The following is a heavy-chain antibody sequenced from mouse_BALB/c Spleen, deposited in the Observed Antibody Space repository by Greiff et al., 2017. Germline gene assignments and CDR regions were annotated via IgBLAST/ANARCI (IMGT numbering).Heavy chain of an antibody. CDR3: ARVDHGNPFAY. V-gene: IGHV5-6*03. CDR1: GFTFSSYA. Sequence: EVKLMESGGGLVKPGGSLKLSCAASGFTFSSYAMSWVRQTPDKRLEWVATISSGGSYTYYPDSVKGRFTISRDNAKNTLYLQMSSLKSEDTAMYYCARVDHGNPFAYWGQGTLVTVSA. J-gene: IGHJ3*01. D-gene: IGHD2-1*01. CDR2: ISSGGSYT.